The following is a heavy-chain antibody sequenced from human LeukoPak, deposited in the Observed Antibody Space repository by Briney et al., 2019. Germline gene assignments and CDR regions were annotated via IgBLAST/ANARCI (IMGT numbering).Heavy chain of an antibody. CDR3: ARVSRQFLNWLSPDY. V-gene: IGHV1-18*01. J-gene: IGHJ4*02. CDR1: GYTFSNYG. D-gene: IGHD3-3*01. Sequence: ASVKVSCKTSGYTFSNYGISWVRQAPGQGLEWMGWISAYNGNTNYAQKLQGRVTMTTDTSTTTAYMELTSLRSDDTAVYYRARVSRQFLNWLSPDYWGQGTLVTVSS. CDR2: ISAYNGNT.